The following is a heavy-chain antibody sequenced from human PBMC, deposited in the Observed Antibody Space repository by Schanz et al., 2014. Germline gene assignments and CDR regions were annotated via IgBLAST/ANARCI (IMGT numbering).Heavy chain of an antibody. D-gene: IGHD4-17*01. Sequence: QVQLLQSGAEVKKPGASVKVSCKASGYTFTGYYMHWVRQAPGQGLEWTGRINPNSGGTNYAQKFQGRVTMTRDTSISTAYMELSSLRSDDTAVYYCARELRLEYYFDYWGQGTQVTVSS. CDR2: INPNSGGT. V-gene: IGHV1-2*02. CDR3: ARELRLEYYFDY. CDR1: GYTFTGYY. J-gene: IGHJ4*02.